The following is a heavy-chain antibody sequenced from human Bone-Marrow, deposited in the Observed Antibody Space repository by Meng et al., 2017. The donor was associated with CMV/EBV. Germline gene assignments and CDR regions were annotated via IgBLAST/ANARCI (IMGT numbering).Heavy chain of an antibody. CDR2: IYPDDSDT. Sequence: GESLKISCKGSGYNFTNYWIAWVRQMPGKGLEWMGIIYPDDSDTRYSPSFQGQVTITADKSLNTAYLQWSSLKASDTAMYYCARLSLGTLFGVVIKNYFDYCGQGTLVTVSS. CDR3: ARLSLGTLFGVVIKNYFDY. V-gene: IGHV5-51*01. D-gene: IGHD3-3*01. CDR1: GYNFTNYW. J-gene: IGHJ4*02.